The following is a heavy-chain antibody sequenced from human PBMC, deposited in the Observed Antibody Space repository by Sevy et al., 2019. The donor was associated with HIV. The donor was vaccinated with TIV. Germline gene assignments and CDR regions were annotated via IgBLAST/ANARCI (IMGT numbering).Heavy chain of an antibody. CDR2: ISGSGGST. Sequence: GGSLRLSCAASGFTFSSYAMSWVRQAPGKGLEWVSAISGSGGSTYFADSVKGRFTISRDNSKNTLYLKMNSLRAEDTAVYYCAKDLGSGYDPDAFDIWGQGTMVTVSS. CDR1: GFTFSSYA. J-gene: IGHJ3*02. D-gene: IGHD5-12*01. V-gene: IGHV3-23*01. CDR3: AKDLGSGYDPDAFDI.